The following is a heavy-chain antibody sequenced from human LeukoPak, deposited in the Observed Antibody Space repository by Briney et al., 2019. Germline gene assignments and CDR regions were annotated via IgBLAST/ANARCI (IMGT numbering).Heavy chain of an antibody. D-gene: IGHD6-19*01. CDR3: ATEDYQSSGWTDAFDI. CDR1: GFTFSNYA. CDR2: IAYDGSSE. V-gene: IGHV3-30-3*01. Sequence: PGGSLRLSCAGSGFTFSNYAMHWVRQAPGKGLEWMAVIAYDGSSEYLADSVKGRFTISRDNSKNTLYLQMNSLRPEDTAVYYCATEDYQSSGWTDAFDIWGQGTMVTVSS. J-gene: IGHJ3*02.